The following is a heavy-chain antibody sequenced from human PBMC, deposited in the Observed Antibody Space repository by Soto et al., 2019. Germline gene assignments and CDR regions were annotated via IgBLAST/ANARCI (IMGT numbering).Heavy chain of an antibody. V-gene: IGHV4-31*03. CDR3: ARDHSGYDFLDY. CDR1: GASISSGGYY. Sequence: QVQLQESGPGLMKPSQTLSLTCTVSGASISSGGYYWSWIRQHPGKGLEWIGYIYHSGTTSYNPSLKTRVTISVDTSNNQSSLKLSSVTAADTAVYYCARDHSGYDFLDYWGQGTLVTVSS. CDR2: IYHSGTT. D-gene: IGHD5-12*01. J-gene: IGHJ4*02.